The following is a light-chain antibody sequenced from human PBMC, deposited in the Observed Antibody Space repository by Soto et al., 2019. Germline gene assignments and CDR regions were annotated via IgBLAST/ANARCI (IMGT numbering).Light chain of an antibody. CDR1: SSNIVTNH. CDR2: RNS. J-gene: IGLJ3*02. Sequence: QSVLTQPPSASGTPGQRVTISCSGSSSNIVTNHVYWYQHLPGTAPKLLIYRNSLRPSGVPDRFSGSKSGTSASLAISGIRSEDEAHYYCAAWDDSLSGWVFGGGTQLTVL. CDR3: AAWDDSLSGWV. V-gene: IGLV1-47*01.